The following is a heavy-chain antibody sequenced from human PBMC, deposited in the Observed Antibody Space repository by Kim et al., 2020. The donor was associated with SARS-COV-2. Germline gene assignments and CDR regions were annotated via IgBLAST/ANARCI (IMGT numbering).Heavy chain of an antibody. D-gene: IGHD3-3*01. V-gene: IGHV5-51*01. Sequence: SFQGQVTISADKSISTAYLQWSSLKASDTAMYYCARVYGTIFGVRRYFDLWGRGTLVTVSS. J-gene: IGHJ2*01. CDR3: ARVYGTIFGVRRYFDL.